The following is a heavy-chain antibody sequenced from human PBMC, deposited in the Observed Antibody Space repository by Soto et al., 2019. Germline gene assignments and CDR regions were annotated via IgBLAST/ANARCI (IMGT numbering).Heavy chain of an antibody. J-gene: IGHJ4*02. CDR3: AGLAATSPL. V-gene: IGHV3-33*01. D-gene: IGHD6-13*01. CDR2: IWSDGTNK. Sequence: HPVGSLRLSCAASGFTFSTYGMHWVRQAPGKGLEWVALIWSDGTNKYYADSVKGRFTISRDNSKKTLYLQMNSLRAEDTAVYYCAGLAATSPLWGQGTLVTVSS. CDR1: GFTFSTYG.